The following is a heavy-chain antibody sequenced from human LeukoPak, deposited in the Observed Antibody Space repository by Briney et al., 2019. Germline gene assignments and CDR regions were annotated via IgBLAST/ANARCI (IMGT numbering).Heavy chain of an antibody. CDR3: AKEYYDFWSGYPHDY. Sequence: ASVKVSCKAFGYTFTGYWMHWVRQAPGQGPEWMGVISPSGGSTIYAQKFKGRVTLTRDMSTSTDYLELSSLRSEDTAVYYCAKEYYDFWSGYPHDYWGQGTLVTVSS. CDR1: GYTFTGYW. CDR2: ISPSGGST. J-gene: IGHJ4*02. V-gene: IGHV1-46*01. D-gene: IGHD3-3*01.